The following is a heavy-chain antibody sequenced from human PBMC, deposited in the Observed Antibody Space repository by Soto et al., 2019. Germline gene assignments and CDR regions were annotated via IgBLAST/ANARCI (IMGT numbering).Heavy chain of an antibody. CDR1: GGSFSGYY. Sequence: SETLSLTCAVYGGSFSGYYWSWIRQPPGKGLEWIGEINHSGSTNYNPSLKSRVTISVDTSKNQFSLKLSSVTAADTAVYYCARCSRSLESDYYYYMDGRGKRTTVTVSS. J-gene: IGHJ6*03. CDR2: INHSGST. CDR3: ARCSRSLESDYYYYMDG. V-gene: IGHV4-34*01. D-gene: IGHD6-13*01.